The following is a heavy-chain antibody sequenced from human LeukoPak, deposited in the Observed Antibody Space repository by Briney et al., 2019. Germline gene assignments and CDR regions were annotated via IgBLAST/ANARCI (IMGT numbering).Heavy chain of an antibody. CDR3: ANSANLDY. CDR2: ISYDGSNK. CDR1: GFTFSSYG. J-gene: IGHJ4*02. D-gene: IGHD4/OR15-4a*01. V-gene: IGHV3-30*18. Sequence: GGSLRLSCAASGFTFSSYGMHWVRQAPGKGLEWVAVISYDGSNKYYADSVKGRFTISRDNSKNTLYLQMNSLRAEDTAVHYCANSANLDYWGQGTLVTVSS.